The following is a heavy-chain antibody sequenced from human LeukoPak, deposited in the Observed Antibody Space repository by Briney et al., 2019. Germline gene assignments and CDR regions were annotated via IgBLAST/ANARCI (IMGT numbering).Heavy chain of an antibody. D-gene: IGHD2-2*01. V-gene: IGHV4-59*11. CDR2: VYHTGRT. Sequence: MASETLSLTCTLSGGSLGVHYWSWIRQPPGKQLEWIGYVYHTGRTNYNPSLRSRVTMSVDAPKHRISLDLTSVTAADTAVYYCAMGHDQLLLHNWFDPWGQGIPVIVSS. CDR3: AMGHDQLLLHNWFDP. CDR1: GGSLGVHY. J-gene: IGHJ5*02.